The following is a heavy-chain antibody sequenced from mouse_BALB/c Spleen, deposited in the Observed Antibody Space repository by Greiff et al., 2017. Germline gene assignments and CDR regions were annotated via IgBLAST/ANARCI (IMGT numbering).Heavy chain of an antibody. J-gene: IGHJ4*01. CDR3: TRESLSTMTTYYAMDY. CDR1: GFTFSSYT. Sequence: EVMLVESGGGLVKPGGSLKLSCAASGFTFSSYTMSWVRQTPEKRLEWVATISSGGSYTYYPDSVKGRFTISRDNAKNTLYLQMSSLKSEDTAMYYCTRESLSTMTTYYAMDYWGQGTSVTVSS. D-gene: IGHD2-4*01. V-gene: IGHV5-6-4*01. CDR2: ISSGGSYT.